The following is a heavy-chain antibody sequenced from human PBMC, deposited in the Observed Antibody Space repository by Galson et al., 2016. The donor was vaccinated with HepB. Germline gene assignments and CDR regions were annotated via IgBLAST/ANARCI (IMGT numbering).Heavy chain of an antibody. V-gene: IGHV3-33*01. CDR3: AREREVPYYDSSGYNEGVRYYDH. Sequence: SLRLSCAASSFIFSDYGMHWVRQAPGKGLEWVAVIWYDGSKEYYADSVKGRFTISRDNSKNTLYLQMNSLRAADTAVYFCAREREVPYYDSSGYNEGVRYYDHWGQGALVTVSS. CDR2: IWYDGSKE. CDR1: SFIFSDYG. J-gene: IGHJ4*02. D-gene: IGHD3-22*01.